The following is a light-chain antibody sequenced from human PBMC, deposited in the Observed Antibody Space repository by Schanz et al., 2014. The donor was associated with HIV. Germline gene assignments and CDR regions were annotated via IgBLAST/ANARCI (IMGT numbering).Light chain of an antibody. CDR3: QQYGNSPRT. J-gene: IGKJ2*02. V-gene: IGKV3-20*01. Sequence: EIVMTQSPATLSVSPGERATLSCRASQSFSSSQLAWYQQTPGQAPRLLIYGVSIRATGIPDRFTGSGSGTDFTLTINRLEPEDFAVYFCQQYGNSPRTFGQGTKLEIK. CDR1: QSFSSSQ. CDR2: GVS.